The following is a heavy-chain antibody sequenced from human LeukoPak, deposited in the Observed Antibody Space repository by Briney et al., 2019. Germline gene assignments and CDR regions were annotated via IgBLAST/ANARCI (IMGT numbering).Heavy chain of an antibody. V-gene: IGHV3-30-3*01. CDR3: ARGRNYDFWSGYYMGWFDP. D-gene: IGHD3-3*01. J-gene: IGHJ5*02. CDR2: ISYDGSNK. CDR1: GFTFSSYA. Sequence: PGRSLRLSCAASGFTFSSYAMHWVRQAPGKGLEWVAVISYDGSNKYYADSVKGRFTISRDNSKNTLYLQMNSLRAEDTAVYYCARGRNYDFWSGYYMGWFDPWGQGTLVTVSS.